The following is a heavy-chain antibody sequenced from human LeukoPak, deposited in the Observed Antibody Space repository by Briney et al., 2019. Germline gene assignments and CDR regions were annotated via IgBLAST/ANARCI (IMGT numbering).Heavy chain of an antibody. V-gene: IGHV1-2*02. D-gene: IGHD3-16*02. CDR1: GYTFTGYY. CDR3: ARDRPLYDYVWGSYRFSFVGFDY. J-gene: IGHJ4*02. CDR2: INPNSGGT. Sequence: VASVKVSCKASGYTFTGYYMHWVRQAPGQGLEWMGWINPNSGGTNYAQKFQGRVTMTRDTSISTAYMELSRLRSDDTAVYYCARDRPLYDYVWGSYRFSFVGFDYWGQGTLVTVSS.